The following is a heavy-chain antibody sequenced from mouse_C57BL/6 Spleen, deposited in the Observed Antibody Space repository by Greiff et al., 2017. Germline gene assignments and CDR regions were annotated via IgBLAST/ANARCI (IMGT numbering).Heavy chain of an antibody. CDR2: IDPSDSET. V-gene: IGHV1-52*01. J-gene: IGHJ1*03. CDR1: GYTFTSYW. Sequence: VQLQQPGAELVRPGSSVKLSCKASGYTFTSYWMHWVKQRPIQGLEWIGNIDPSDSETHYNQKFKDKATLTVDKSSSTAYMQLSSLTSEDSAVYYCAKITTVVARYFDVWGTGTTVTVSS. CDR3: AKITTVVARYFDV. D-gene: IGHD1-1*01.